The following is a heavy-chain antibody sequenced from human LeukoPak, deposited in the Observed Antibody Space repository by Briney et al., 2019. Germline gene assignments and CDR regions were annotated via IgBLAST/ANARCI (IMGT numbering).Heavy chain of an antibody. D-gene: IGHD3-10*01. CDR2: ISTGDTAI. CDR3: ARAHYYFGSRHPYYFDS. J-gene: IGHJ4*02. V-gene: IGHV3-11*01. CDR1: GFTFSDHY. Sequence: GGSLRLSCAASGFTFSDHYMSWIRQAPGKGLGWISYISTGDTAIFYADSVKGRFTISRDNAKDSLYLQMSSLRAEDTAVYYCARAHYYFGSRHPYYFDSWGQGTLVTVSS.